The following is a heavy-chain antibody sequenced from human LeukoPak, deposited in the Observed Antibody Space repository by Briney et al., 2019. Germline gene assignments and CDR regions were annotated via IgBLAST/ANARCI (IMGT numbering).Heavy chain of an antibody. D-gene: IGHD3-10*01. CDR1: GYTFISYG. V-gene: IGHV1-18*01. Sequence: GASVKVSCKASGYTFISYGISWVRQAPGQGLEWMGWISAYNGNTNYAQKVQGRVTMTTDTSTSTAYMELRSLRSDDTAVYYCARVYYGSGSYQGGFDYWGQGTLVTVSS. CDR2: ISAYNGNT. J-gene: IGHJ4*02. CDR3: ARVYYGSGSYQGGFDY.